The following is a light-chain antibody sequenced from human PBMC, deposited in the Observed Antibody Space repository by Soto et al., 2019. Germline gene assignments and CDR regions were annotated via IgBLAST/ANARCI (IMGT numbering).Light chain of an antibody. CDR1: QSLLHSDGFNY. J-gene: IGKJ2*01. CDR3: LQALQTPRT. CDR2: MGS. V-gene: IGKV2-28*01. Sequence: DLVMTQSNLSLPVTPGEPASISCRSSQSLLHSDGFNYLDWFLHRPGQTPQLLIYMGSYRAPGVPDRFTGSGSGTDFTLKISRVEAEDIGIYYCLQALQTPRTFGQGTRLDI.